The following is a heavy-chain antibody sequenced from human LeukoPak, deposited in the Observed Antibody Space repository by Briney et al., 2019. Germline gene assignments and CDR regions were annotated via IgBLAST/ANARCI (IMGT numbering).Heavy chain of an antibody. V-gene: IGHV1-46*01. CDR3: ARDSRYYDSSTSYFDY. CDR2: INPSGGST. D-gene: IGHD3-22*01. CDR1: GYTFTSYY. Sequence: ASVKVSCKASGYTFTSYYMHWVRQAPGQGLEWMGIINPSGGSTSYAQKFQGRVTMTRDTSTSTVYMELSSLKSEDTAVYYCARDSRYYDSSTSYFDYGGQGTLVPVSS. J-gene: IGHJ4*02.